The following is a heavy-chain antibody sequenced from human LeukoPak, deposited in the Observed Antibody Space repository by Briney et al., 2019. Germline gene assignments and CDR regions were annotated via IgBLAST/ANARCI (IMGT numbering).Heavy chain of an antibody. V-gene: IGHV4-59*01. CDR3: ARVLWFGEPDYYYYGMDV. CDR2: IYYSGST. J-gene: IGHJ6*02. CDR1: GGSISSYY. Sequence: SQTLSLTCTASGGSISSYYWSWIRQPPGKGLEWIGYIYYSGSTNYNPSLKSRVTISVDTSKNQFSLKLSSVTAADTAVYYCARVLWFGEPDYYYYGMDVWGQGTTVTVSS. D-gene: IGHD3-10*01.